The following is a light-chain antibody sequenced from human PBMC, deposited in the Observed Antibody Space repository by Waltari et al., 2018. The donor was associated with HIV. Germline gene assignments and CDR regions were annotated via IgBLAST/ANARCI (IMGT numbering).Light chain of an antibody. CDR3: QSYDSSLSAWV. CDR1: SSNIGADYH. Sequence: QSVLTQPPSLSGAPGQTVTISCPGPSSNIGADYHVHWYQQLPGTAPKLLIYGNTIRPSGVPDRFSGSKSGTSASLAITGLQADDEADYYCQSYDSSLSAWVFGGGTKLTVL. V-gene: IGLV1-40*01. CDR2: GNT. J-gene: IGLJ3*02.